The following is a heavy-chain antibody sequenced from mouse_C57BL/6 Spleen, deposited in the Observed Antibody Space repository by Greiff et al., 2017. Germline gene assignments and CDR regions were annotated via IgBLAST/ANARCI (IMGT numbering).Heavy chain of an antibody. J-gene: IGHJ4*01. Sequence: VQLQQSGAELVKPGASVKISCKASGYAFSSYWMNWVKQRPGKGLEWIGQIYPGDGDTNYNGKFKGKATLTADKSSSTAYMQLSSLTSEDSAVYFGARTYDYDRSHYYAMDYWGQGTSVTVSS. CDR1: GYAFSSYW. D-gene: IGHD2-4*01. CDR3: ARTYDYDRSHYYAMDY. CDR2: IYPGDGDT. V-gene: IGHV1-80*01.